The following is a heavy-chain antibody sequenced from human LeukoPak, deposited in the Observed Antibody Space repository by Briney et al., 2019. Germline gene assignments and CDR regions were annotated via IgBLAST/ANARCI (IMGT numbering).Heavy chain of an antibody. J-gene: IGHJ4*02. CDR1: GFTFSNHG. V-gene: IGHV3-23*01. CDR2: VSPPGGGT. Sequence: GGSLRLSCAASGFTFSNHGMNWVRQAPGKGLEWLSGVSPPGGGTYYADSVKGRFTISRDDSKNTLSLQMNSLRVEDTAVYYCAKDRKQWPDYWGQGTLVTVSS. D-gene: IGHD6-19*01. CDR3: AKDRKQWPDY.